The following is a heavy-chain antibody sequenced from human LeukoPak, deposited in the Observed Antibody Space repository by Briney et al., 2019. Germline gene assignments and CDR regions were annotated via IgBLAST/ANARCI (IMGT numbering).Heavy chain of an antibody. CDR3: ARDSYYYDSSGYYLYDY. Sequence: PSETLSLTCTVSGGSISSYYWSWIRQPAGKGLEWIGRIYTSGSTNYNPSLESRVTMSVDTSKNQFSLKLSSVTAADTAVYYCARDSYYYDSSGYYLYDYWGQGTLVTVSS. D-gene: IGHD3-22*01. CDR1: GGSISSYY. CDR2: IYTSGST. V-gene: IGHV4-4*07. J-gene: IGHJ4*02.